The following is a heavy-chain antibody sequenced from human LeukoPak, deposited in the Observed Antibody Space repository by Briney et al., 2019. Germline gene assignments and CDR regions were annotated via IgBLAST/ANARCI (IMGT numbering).Heavy chain of an antibody. J-gene: IGHJ4*02. V-gene: IGHV3-33*01. CDR1: GFTFSSYG. CDR2: IWYDGSNK. Sequence: GGSLRLSCAACGFTFSSYGMHWVRQAPGKGLEWVAVIWYDGSNKYYADSVKGRFTISRDNSKNTLYLQMNSLRAEDTAVYYCARAPYSRGYFDYWGQGTLVTVSS. D-gene: IGHD6-13*01. CDR3: ARAPYSRGYFDY.